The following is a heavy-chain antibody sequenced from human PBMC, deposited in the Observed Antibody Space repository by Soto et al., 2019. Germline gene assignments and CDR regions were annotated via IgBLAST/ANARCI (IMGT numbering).Heavy chain of an antibody. V-gene: IGHV1-18*01. D-gene: IGHD6-13*01. CDR2: ISTDIGNT. CDR3: ASVAPGVQLYYFDY. J-gene: IGHJ4*02. Sequence: GASVKVSCKTSGYTFTTYGISWVRQAPGQGLEWMGWISTDIGNTNYAQKVQDRVTMTTDTSTSTAYMELRSLRSDDTAVYYCASVAPGVQLYYFDYWGQGTLVTVSS. CDR1: GYTFTTYG.